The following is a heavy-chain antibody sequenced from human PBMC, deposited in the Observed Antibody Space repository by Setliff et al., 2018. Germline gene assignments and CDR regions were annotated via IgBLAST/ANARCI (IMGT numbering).Heavy chain of an antibody. Sequence: GGSLRLSCAASGFTFSSDAMTWVRQAPGKGLEWVSVISSDGGSSDIYYADSVKGRFSISRDNAKNSLYLQMNSLRAEDTALFYCARAVTIFGVVTPIYFYYMDVWGKGTTVTVSS. V-gene: IGHV3-21*01. J-gene: IGHJ6*03. CDR3: ARAVTIFGVVTPIYFYYMDV. CDR2: ISSDGGSSDI. D-gene: IGHD3-3*01. CDR1: GFTFSSDA.